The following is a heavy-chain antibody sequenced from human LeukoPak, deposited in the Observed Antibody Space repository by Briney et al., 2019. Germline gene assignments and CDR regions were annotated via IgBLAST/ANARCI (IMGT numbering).Heavy chain of an antibody. D-gene: IGHD5-18*01. CDR1: GFTVSSNY. CDR2: IYSGGST. Sequence: GGSLRLSCATSGFTVSSNYMNWVRQPPGKGLEWVSVIYSGGSTYYADSVKGRFTISRDNSKNTLYLQMNSLRAEDTAVYYCARGQLDTAMGGYWGQGTLVTVSS. CDR3: ARGQLDTAMGGY. V-gene: IGHV3-53*01. J-gene: IGHJ4*02.